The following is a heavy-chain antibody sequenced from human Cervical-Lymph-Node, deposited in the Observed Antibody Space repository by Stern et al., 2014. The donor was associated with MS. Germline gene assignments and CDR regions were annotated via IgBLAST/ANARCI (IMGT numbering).Heavy chain of an antibody. D-gene: IGHD6-19*01. CDR1: GFTFSSYG. J-gene: IGHJ3*02. V-gene: IGHV3-33*01. CDR2: IWYDGSKK. Sequence: MQLVESGGGVVQPGRSLRLSCAASGFTFSSYGMHWVRQAPGKGLEWVAVIWYDGSKKYYADSVKGRFTIYRDDSKSTLSLQMNSLRAEDTAVYYCARESSGWYLGAFDIWGQGTMVTVSS. CDR3: ARESSGWYLGAFDI.